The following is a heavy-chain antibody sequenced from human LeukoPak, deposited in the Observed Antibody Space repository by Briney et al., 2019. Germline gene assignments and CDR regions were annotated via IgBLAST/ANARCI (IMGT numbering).Heavy chain of an antibody. V-gene: IGHV3-23*01. CDR1: EFTFNNYA. CDR3: AKSQGSGYYRGHIDY. Sequence: AGSLRLSCAASEFTFNNYAMSWVRQAPGKGLEWVSGISGSGGSTYYGDSVKGRFTISRDNSKNTLYLQMNSLRAEDTAVYYCAKSQGSGYYRGHIDYWGQGTLVTVSA. J-gene: IGHJ4*02. D-gene: IGHD3-22*01. CDR2: ISGSGGST.